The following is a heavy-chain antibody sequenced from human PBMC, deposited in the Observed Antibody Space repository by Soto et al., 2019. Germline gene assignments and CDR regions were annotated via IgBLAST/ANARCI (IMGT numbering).Heavy chain of an antibody. CDR1: GASIGSANKY. CDR3: ARVPSPFDFYYAMDG. Sequence: SETLPLTYTVCGASIGSANKYWRWIRAAPGKGLEWIGCIFSSGTAYYNPSLKARLTMSRDTSQNQFSLKLISVTAAVAVVYFCARVPSPFDFYYAMDGWGQGTTGT. D-gene: IGHD3-16*01. V-gene: IGHV4-30-4*02. J-gene: IGHJ6*02. CDR2: IFSSGTA.